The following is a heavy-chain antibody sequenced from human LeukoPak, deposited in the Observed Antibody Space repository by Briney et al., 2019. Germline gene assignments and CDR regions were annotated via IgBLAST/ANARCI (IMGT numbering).Heavy chain of an antibody. D-gene: IGHD5-24*01. CDR2: ISATGST. CDR3: AGEVRARDGYNYGGSDY. J-gene: IGHJ4*02. V-gene: IGHV4-61*02. CDR1: GGSISSGSYY. Sequence: KPSETLSLTSTLSGGSISSGSYYWTWIRQPAGKGLEWIGRISATGSTNYNPSLKSRVTISIDTSKNQFSLKLSSVTAADTAVYYCAGEVRARDGYNYGGSDYWGQGTLVTVSS.